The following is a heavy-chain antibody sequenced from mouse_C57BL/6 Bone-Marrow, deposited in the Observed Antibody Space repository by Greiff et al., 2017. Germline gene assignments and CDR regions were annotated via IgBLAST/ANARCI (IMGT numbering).Heavy chain of an antibody. CDR2: SRNKANDYTT. CDR3: ARDADYGNSRDWYFDV. Sequence: EVKLMESGGGLVQSGRSLRLSCATSGFTFSDFYMEWVRQAPGKGLEWIAASRNKANDYTTEYSASVKGRFIVSRDTSQSILYLQMNDLRAEDTAIYYCARDADYGNSRDWYFDVWGTGTTVTVSS. D-gene: IGHD2-1*01. CDR1: GFTFSDFY. J-gene: IGHJ1*03. V-gene: IGHV7-1*01.